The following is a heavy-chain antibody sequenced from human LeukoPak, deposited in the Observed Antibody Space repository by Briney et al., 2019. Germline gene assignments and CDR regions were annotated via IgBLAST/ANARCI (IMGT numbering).Heavy chain of an antibody. Sequence: PGRSLRLSCAASGFTFSSYAMHWVRQAPGKGLEWVAVISYDGSNKYYADSVKGRFTISRDNSKNTLYLQMNGLRAEDTAIYYCAKVQQPYIEYFQHWGQGTLVTVSS. D-gene: IGHD6-13*01. CDR2: ISYDGSNK. CDR1: GFTFSSYA. CDR3: AKVQQPYIEYFQH. J-gene: IGHJ1*01. V-gene: IGHV3-30*04.